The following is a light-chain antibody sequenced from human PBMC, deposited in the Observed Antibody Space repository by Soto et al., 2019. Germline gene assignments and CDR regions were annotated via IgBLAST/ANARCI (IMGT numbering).Light chain of an antibody. CDR3: QQYGRSPLT. Sequence: EIVLTQSPGTLSLSPGERATLSCRASQSVSSNYLAWDQQKPGQAPRLLIYGASSRATGIPDRFSGSGSGTDFALTISRLEPEDFAVYHGQQYGRSPLTFGGGTKVEIK. CDR1: QSVSSNY. V-gene: IGKV3-20*01. J-gene: IGKJ4*01. CDR2: GAS.